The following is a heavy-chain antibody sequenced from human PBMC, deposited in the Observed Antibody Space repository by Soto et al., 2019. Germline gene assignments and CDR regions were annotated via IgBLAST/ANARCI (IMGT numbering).Heavy chain of an antibody. D-gene: IGHD6-19*01. Sequence: GGSLTLSCTASGFTFGNYAMSWFRQAPGKGLEWVGFIRSKAYGGTTEYAASVKGRFTISRDDSKSIAYLQMNSLKTEDTVVYYCTREETSVDLNNWFDPWGEGTLVTVSS. CDR3: TREETSVDLNNWFDP. V-gene: IGHV3-49*03. CDR2: IRSKAYGGTT. J-gene: IGHJ5*02. CDR1: GFTFGNYA.